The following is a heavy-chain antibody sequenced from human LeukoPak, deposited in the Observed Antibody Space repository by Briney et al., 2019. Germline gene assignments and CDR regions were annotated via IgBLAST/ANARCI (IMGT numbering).Heavy chain of an antibody. D-gene: IGHD1-14*01. CDR1: GFTFSSYS. Sequence: GSLRLSCAASGFTFSSYSMNWVRQAPGKGLEWVAVISYDGSNKYYADSVKGRFTISRDNSKNTLYLQMNSLRAEDTAVYYCAKEARIHGGQGTLVTVSS. J-gene: IGHJ4*02. V-gene: IGHV3-30*18. CDR2: ISYDGSNK. CDR3: AKEARIH.